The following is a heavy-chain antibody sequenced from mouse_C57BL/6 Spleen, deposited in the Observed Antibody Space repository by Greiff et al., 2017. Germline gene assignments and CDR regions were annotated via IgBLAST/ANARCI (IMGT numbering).Heavy chain of an antibody. CDR1: GFSLTSYG. CDR3: ANEGLLRPGFAY. V-gene: IGHV2-3*01. J-gene: IGHJ3*01. CDR2: IRGDGST. D-gene: IGHD1-2*01. Sequence: QVQLQQSGPGLVAPSQSLSITCTVSGFSLTSYGVSWVRQPPGKGLEWLGVIRGDGSTNYHSALISRLSISEDNSKSKVFLILNSLQTDDTATYYCANEGLLRPGFAYWGQGTLVTVSA.